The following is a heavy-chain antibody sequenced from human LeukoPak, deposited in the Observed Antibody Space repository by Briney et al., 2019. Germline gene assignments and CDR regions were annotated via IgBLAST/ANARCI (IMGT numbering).Heavy chain of an antibody. D-gene: IGHD3-10*01. CDR2: MNPNSGNT. CDR3: ARGEVGSGSGSYYDYYYYYYMDV. V-gene: IGHV1-8*03. J-gene: IGHJ6*03. Sequence: ASVKVSCKASGYTLTSYDINWVRQATGQGLEWMGWMNPNSGNTGYAQKFQGRVTITRNTSISTAYMELSSLRSEDTAVYYCARGEVGSGSGSYYDYYYYYYMDVWGKGTTVTVSS. CDR1: GYTLTSYD.